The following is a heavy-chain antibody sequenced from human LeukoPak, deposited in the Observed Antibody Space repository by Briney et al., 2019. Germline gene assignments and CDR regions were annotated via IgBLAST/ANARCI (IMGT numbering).Heavy chain of an antibody. J-gene: IGHJ4*02. V-gene: IGHV1-69*04. Sequence: SVTVSFKSSVGTFINYAITWVRQAPGLGLEWMGRIIPTLEVANYAQKFQGRVTITADKSTSTAYMELSSLRPEDTAVYYCARVISGTWLWFWGQGTLVTVSS. CDR2: IIPTLEVA. D-gene: IGHD1-14*01. CDR1: VGTFINYA. CDR3: ARVISGTWLWF.